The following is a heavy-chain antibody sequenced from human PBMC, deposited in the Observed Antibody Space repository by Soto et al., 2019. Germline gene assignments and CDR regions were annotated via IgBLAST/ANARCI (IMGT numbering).Heavy chain of an antibody. J-gene: IGHJ3*02. CDR2: FYPGDSTS. CDR1: GYSFISYW. D-gene: IGHD2-2*03. Sequence: GESLKISCKTSGYSFISYWVAWVRQKPGKGLEWMGTFYPGDSTSTYSPSFQGQVTISVDKSISTAYLHLSSLKASDTAMYYCARIIGYCRNNDCSWTLDICGPGTTVTVSS. CDR3: ARIIGYCRNNDCSWTLDI. V-gene: IGHV5-51*01.